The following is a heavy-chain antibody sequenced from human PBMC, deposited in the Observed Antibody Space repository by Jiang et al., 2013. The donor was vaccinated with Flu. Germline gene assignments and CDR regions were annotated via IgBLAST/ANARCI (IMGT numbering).Heavy chain of an antibody. CDR2: IYYSGST. Sequence: LEWIGYIYYSGSTNYNPSLKSRVTISVDTSKNQFSLKLSSVTAADTAVYYCASSGRWRPNWFDPWGQGTLVTVSS. V-gene: IGHV4-59*01. D-gene: IGHD3-10*01. CDR3: ASSGRWRPNWFDP. J-gene: IGHJ5*02.